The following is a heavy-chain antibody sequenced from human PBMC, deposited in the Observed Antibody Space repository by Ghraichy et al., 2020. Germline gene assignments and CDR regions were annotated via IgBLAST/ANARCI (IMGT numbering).Heavy chain of an antibody. Sequence: SVKVSCKASGGTFSSYTISWVRQAPGQGLEWMGRIIPILGIANYAQKFQGRVTITADKSTSTAYMELSSLRSEDTAVYYSARWVESRITMVQGVSDAFDIWGQGTMVTVSS. CDR2: IIPILGIA. J-gene: IGHJ3*02. V-gene: IGHV1-69*02. CDR3: ARWVESRITMVQGVSDAFDI. D-gene: IGHD3-10*01. CDR1: GGTFSSYT.